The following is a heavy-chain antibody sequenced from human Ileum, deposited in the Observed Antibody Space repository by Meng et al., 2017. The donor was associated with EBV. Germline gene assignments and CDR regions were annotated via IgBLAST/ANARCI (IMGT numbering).Heavy chain of an antibody. Sequence: PGARPGLVEPSATLSLTCTVAVGSSSTGNFYWGWIRQSPGKALECIGTIYYRGNTFYNPSMKRRLTISIDTSKNEFSLTLRSVTAADTALYYCASAYDYGDYEAFAYWGPGSLVTVSS. CDR1: VGSSSTGNFY. CDR3: ASAYDYGDYEAFAY. V-gene: IGHV4-39*07. D-gene: IGHD4-17*01. J-gene: IGHJ4*02. CDR2: IYYRGNT.